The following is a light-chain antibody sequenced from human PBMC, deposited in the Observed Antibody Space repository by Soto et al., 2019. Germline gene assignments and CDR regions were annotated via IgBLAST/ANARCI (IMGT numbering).Light chain of an antibody. CDR2: ENN. J-gene: IGLJ2*01. CDR3: GAWYYSQRDVL. Sequence: QSVLTQPPSVSAAPGQKVTISCYGYSSNVGNHYVSWYQHFPGTAPKLLIYENNKRPSGIPDRFSGSKSGMSATLGITGLKTGDEADHYCGAWYYSQRDVLFGGGTKLTVL. V-gene: IGLV1-51*02. CDR1: SSNVGNHY.